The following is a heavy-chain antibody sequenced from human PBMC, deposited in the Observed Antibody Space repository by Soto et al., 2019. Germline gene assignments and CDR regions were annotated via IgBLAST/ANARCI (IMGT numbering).Heavy chain of an antibody. V-gene: IGHV4-39*02. CDR2: MYYSGSS. CDR1: GCSISSSSYY. J-gene: IGHJ4*02. CDR3: AGAFYFDSHGFPLESPFDY. Sequence: PSETLSLTCTVSGCSISSSSYYWGWIRQPPGKGLEGIGSMYYSGSSYYNPSLKSRVTIAIDTSKNHLSLKLSSVTPADTAVYYCAGAFYFDSHGFPLESPFDYWGQGSLVTVSS. D-gene: IGHD3-22*01.